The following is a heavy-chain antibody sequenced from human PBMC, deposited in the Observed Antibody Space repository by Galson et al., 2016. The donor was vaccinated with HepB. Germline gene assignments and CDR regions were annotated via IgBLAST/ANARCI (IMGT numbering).Heavy chain of an antibody. J-gene: IGHJ6*02. CDR1: GFTFSGYN. CDR3: VEQRKGAPYGMDV. D-gene: IGHD1/OR15-1a*01. Sequence: SLRLSCAASGFTFSGYNMDWVRQAPGKGLEWVSYISSGSSAIYYADSVKGRFTISRDNAKNSLYLQMNSLRDEDTAVYYCVEQRKGAPYGMDVWGQGTTVTVSS. V-gene: IGHV3-48*02. CDR2: ISSGSSAI.